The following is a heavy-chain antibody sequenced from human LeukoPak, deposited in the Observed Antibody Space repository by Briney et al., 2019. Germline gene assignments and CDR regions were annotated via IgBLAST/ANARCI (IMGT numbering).Heavy chain of an antibody. V-gene: IGHV3-66*01. D-gene: IGHD5-18*01. CDR2: IYSAGST. Sequence: GGSLRLSCAAPGFTVSNNMSWVRLAPGKGLEWVSVIYSAGSTFYADSVKGRFTISRDNSKNILYLQMNSLRAEDTAIYYCAGDEAYSYGYSYYFHSWGQGTLVTVSS. J-gene: IGHJ4*02. CDR3: AGDEAYSYGYSYYFHS. CDR1: GFTVSNN.